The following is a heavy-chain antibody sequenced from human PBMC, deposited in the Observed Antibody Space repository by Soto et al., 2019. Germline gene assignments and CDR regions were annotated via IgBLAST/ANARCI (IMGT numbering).Heavy chain of an antibody. D-gene: IGHD2-2*01. Sequence: RLSCSASGFTFSSYAMHWVRQAPGKGLEYVSAISSNGGSTYYADSVKGRFTISRDNSKNTLYLQMSSLRAEDTAVYYCVKPAAGIVVVPAADFDYWGQGTLVTVSS. CDR2: ISSNGGST. J-gene: IGHJ4*02. CDR3: VKPAAGIVVVPAADFDY. V-gene: IGHV3-64D*06. CDR1: GFTFSSYA.